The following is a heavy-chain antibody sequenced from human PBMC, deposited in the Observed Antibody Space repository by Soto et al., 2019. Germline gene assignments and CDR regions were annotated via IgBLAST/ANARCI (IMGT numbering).Heavy chain of an antibody. CDR1: GFTFSSYA. V-gene: IGHV3-30-3*01. CDR2: ISYDGSNK. Sequence: QVQLVESGGGVVQPGRSLRLSCAASGFTFSSYAMHWVRQAPGKGLEWVAVISYDGSNKYYADSVKGRFTISRDNSKKALDLKMNSLGAEARAVYYWAGGVGGELRGHFDYWGQGTLVTVSS. D-gene: IGHD1-7*01. CDR3: AGGVGGELRGHFDY. J-gene: IGHJ4*02.